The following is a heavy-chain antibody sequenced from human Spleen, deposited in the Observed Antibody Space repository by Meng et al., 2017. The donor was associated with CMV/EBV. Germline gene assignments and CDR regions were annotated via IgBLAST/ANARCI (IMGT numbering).Heavy chain of an antibody. CDR3: ARVGSGYYNWFDP. J-gene: IGHJ5*02. V-gene: IGHV4-4*02. CDR1: GGSISSSNW. D-gene: IGHD5-12*01. Sequence: AVSGGSISSSNWWSWVRQPPGKGLEWIGEIYHSGSTNYNPSLKSRVTISVDKSKNQFSLKLSSVTAADTAVYYCARVGSGYYNWFDPWGQGTLDTVSS. CDR2: IYHSGST.